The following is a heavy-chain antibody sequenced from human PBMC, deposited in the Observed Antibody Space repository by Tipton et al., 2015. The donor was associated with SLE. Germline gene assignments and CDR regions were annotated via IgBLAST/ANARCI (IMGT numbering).Heavy chain of an antibody. Sequence: SLRLSCAASGFTFSSYGVHWVRQAPGKGLEYVSAISSNGGSTYYADSVKGRFTISRDNSKNTLYLQMSSLRAEDTAVYYCVRALYCTNGVCSVYYYGMDVWGQGTTVTVSS. CDR1: GFTFSSYG. CDR2: ISSNGGST. CDR3: VRALYCTNGVCSVYYYGMDV. D-gene: IGHD2-8*01. V-gene: IGHV3-64D*06. J-gene: IGHJ6*02.